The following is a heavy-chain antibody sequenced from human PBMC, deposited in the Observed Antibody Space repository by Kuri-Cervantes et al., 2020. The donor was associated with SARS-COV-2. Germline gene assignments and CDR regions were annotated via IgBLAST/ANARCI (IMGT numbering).Heavy chain of an antibody. V-gene: IGHV3-30*18. CDR1: EFTFSSYG. D-gene: IGHD2-21*01. J-gene: IGHJ4*02. CDR3: AKDRVGVQDF. CDR2: ISYDGSNK. Sequence: GGSLRLSCAASEFTFSSYGMHWVRQAPGKGLEWVAVISYDGSNKYYADSVKGRFTISRDNSQNTLYLHMKSLRSEDTAMYYCAKDRVGVQDFWGQGTLVTVSS.